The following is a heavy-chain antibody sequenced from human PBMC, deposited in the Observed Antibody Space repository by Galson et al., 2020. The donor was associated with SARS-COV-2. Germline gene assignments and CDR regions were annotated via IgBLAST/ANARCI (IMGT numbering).Heavy chain of an antibody. D-gene: IGHD6-13*01. J-gene: IGHJ3*02. Sequence: ASETLSLTCSVSGDSVTSGGYYWSWVRQHPGKGLEWIGYIYYSGTTYYNTSLQSRLTISVDTSKNQFSLKMTSLTAADTVVYYCARVAAAVKGAFDIWGQGTMVTVSS. CDR3: ARVAAAVKGAFDI. CDR2: IYYSGTT. V-gene: IGHV4-31*03. CDR1: GDSVTSGGYY.